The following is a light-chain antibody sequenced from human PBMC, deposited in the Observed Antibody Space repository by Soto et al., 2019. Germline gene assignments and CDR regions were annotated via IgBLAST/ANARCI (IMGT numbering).Light chain of an antibody. Sequence: QSALTQPASLSGSPGQSITISCTGTSSDIGAYDYISCVRQHPGKAPKLMISEVNNRPSGGSNRFSGSKSGNTAYLTISGLHVEDEDEYFCFSSTTTSTHVFGTGTKVTAL. CDR2: EVN. V-gene: IGLV2-14*01. CDR3: FSSTTTSTHV. CDR1: SSDIGAYDY. J-gene: IGLJ1*01.